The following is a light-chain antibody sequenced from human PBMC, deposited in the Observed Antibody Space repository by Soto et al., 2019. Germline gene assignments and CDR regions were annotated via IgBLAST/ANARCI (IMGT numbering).Light chain of an antibody. V-gene: IGLV2-14*03. CDR1: SSDVGGYNF. J-gene: IGLJ2*01. CDR2: DVS. Sequence: QSVLTQPASVSGSPGQSITISCTGTSSDVGGYNFVSWYQHPPAKAPKLMIYDVSNRPSGVSNRFSGSKSGNTASLTISGRQAEDEAHYYCSSFTSSDTLVVFGGGTKLTFL. CDR3: SSFTSSDTLVV.